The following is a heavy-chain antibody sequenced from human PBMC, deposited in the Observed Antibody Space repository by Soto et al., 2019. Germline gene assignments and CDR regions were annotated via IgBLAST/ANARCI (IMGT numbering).Heavy chain of an antibody. V-gene: IGHV4-31*03. J-gene: IGHJ5*02. CDR3: ASGHDASKVRS. D-gene: IGHD2-2*01. CDR2: IYYTGNT. Sequence: QVQLQESGPGLVKPSQTLSLTCTVSGGSISSGGTGSYWTWLRQLPGKGLEWIGYIYYTGNTYYTPSLKSRPTISIDTSENQFSLKLTSVTAADTAVYFCASGHDASKVRSWGQGTLVTVSS. CDR1: GGSISSGGTGSY.